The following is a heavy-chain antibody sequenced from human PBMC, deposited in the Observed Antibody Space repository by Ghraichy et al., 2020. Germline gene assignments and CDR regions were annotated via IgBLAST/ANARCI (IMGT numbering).Heavy chain of an antibody. Sequence: ETLSLTCVGSGFSFSSYSMNWVRQSPGKGLEWVSYITSSGRTIFYADSVRGRFTISRDNAQNSLYLQMNSLRDEDTAVYYCARGSRVVRFYYYDGMDVWGQGTTVTVPS. CDR2: ITSSGRTI. CDR1: GFSFSSYS. CDR3: ARGSRVVRFYYYDGMDV. D-gene: IGHD4-23*01. J-gene: IGHJ6*02. V-gene: IGHV3-48*02.